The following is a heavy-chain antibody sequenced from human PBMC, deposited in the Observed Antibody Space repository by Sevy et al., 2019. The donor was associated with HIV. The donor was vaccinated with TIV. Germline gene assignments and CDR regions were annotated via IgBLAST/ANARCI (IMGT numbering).Heavy chain of an antibody. V-gene: IGHV3-21*01. CDR1: GFTFSSYS. Sequence: GGSLRLSCAASGFTFSSYSTNWVRQAPGKGLEWVSSISSSSSYIYYADSVKGRFTISRDNAKNSLYLQMNSLRAEDTAVYYCSTMVRGVTQTPFDYWGQGTLVTVSS. D-gene: IGHD3-10*01. J-gene: IGHJ4*02. CDR2: ISSSSSYI. CDR3: STMVRGVTQTPFDY.